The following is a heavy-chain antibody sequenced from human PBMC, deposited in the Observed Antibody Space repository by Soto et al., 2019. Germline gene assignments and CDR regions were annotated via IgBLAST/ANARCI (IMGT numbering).Heavy chain of an antibody. J-gene: IGHJ4*02. V-gene: IGHV3-30*03. CDR1: GFTFSSYG. CDR3: GAGQYFSDY. CDR2: ISYDGSDK. D-gene: IGHD6-13*01. Sequence: QVQLVESGGVVVQPGRSLRLSCAASGFTFSSYGMHWVRQAPGKGLEWVALISYDGSDKYYADSVKGRFTISRDNSKNTLYLQMNSLRVEDTAVYYCGAGQYFSDYWGQGTLVTVSS.